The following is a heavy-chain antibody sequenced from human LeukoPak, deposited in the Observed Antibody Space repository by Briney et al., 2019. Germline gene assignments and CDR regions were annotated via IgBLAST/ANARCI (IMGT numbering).Heavy chain of an antibody. J-gene: IGHJ6*03. CDR1: GGSISSSNW. Sequence: SGTLSLTCAVSGGSISSSNWWSWVRQPPGKGLEWIGEIYHSGSTNYNPSLKSRVTISVDKSKNQFSLKLSSVTAADTAVYYCAREAIFGVVPAYMDVWGKGTTVTVSS. CDR2: IYHSGST. D-gene: IGHD3-3*01. CDR3: AREAIFGVVPAYMDV. V-gene: IGHV4-4*02.